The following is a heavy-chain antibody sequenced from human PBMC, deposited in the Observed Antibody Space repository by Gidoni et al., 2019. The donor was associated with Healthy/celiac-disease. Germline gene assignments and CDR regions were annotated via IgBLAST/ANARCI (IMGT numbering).Heavy chain of an antibody. V-gene: IGHV1-69*01. CDR2: IIPIFGTA. CDR1: GGTFSSYA. D-gene: IGHD2-2*02. J-gene: IGHJ5*02. Sequence: QVQLVQSGAEVKKHRSSVQVSCKASGGTFSSYAISWVRQAPGQGLEWMGGIIPIFGTANYAQKFQGRVTITADESTSTAYMELSSLRSEDTAVYYCAREYCSSTSCYTGGWVDPWGQGTLVTVSS. CDR3: AREYCSSTSCYTGGWVDP.